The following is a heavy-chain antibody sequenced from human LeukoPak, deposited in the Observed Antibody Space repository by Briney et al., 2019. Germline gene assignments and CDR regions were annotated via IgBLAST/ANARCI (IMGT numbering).Heavy chain of an antibody. V-gene: IGHV4-61*02. D-gene: IGHD4-17*01. J-gene: IGHJ4*02. CDR2: IYTSGST. Sequence: PSETLSLTCTVSGGSISSGSYYWSWIRQPAGKGLEWIGRIYTSGSTNYNPSLKSRVTISVDTSKNQFSLKLSSVTAADTAVYQCVRQREAGDYLGYFDYWDQGTLVTVSS. CDR1: GGSISSGSYY. CDR3: VRQREAGDYLGYFDY.